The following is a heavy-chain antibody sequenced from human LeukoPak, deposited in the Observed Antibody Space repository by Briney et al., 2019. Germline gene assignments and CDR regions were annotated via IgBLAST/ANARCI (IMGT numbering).Heavy chain of an antibody. V-gene: IGHV1-69*06. CDR3: ALAAARVYYYYYYYMDV. D-gene: IGHD2-15*01. CDR2: IIPIFGTA. Sequence: SVKVSCKASGGTFSSYAISWVRQAPGQGLEWMGGIIPIFGTANYAQKFQGRVTITADKSTSTAYMELSSLRSEDTAVYYCALAAARVYYYYYYYMDVWGKGTTVTVSS. CDR1: GGTFSSYA. J-gene: IGHJ6*03.